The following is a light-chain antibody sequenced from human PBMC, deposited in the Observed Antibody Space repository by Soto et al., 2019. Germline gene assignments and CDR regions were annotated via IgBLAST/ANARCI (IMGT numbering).Light chain of an antibody. CDR3: QHYNNWHPWT. Sequence: DIHMTQSPSSVSASVGDRVTITCRARQGISSWLAWYQQKPVKAPKLLXYAASSLQRGVPSRFSGSGSGTEFTLTISSLQYEDFATYYCQHYNNWHPWTFGQGTKVDIK. CDR2: AAS. CDR1: QGISSW. V-gene: IGKV1-12*01. J-gene: IGKJ1*01.